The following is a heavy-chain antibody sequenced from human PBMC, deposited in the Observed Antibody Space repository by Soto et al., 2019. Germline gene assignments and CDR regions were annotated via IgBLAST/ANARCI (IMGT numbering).Heavy chain of an antibody. CDR1: GGSISSYY. CDR2: IYYSGGT. V-gene: IGHV4-59*08. J-gene: IGHJ3*02. Sequence: QVQLQESGPGLVKPSETLSLTCTVSGGSISSYYWSWIRQPPGKGLEWIGYIYYSGGTNYNPSLKSRVTISVDTSKNQFSLKLSSVTAADTAVYYCARRLKGDYGEYDAFDIWGQGTMVTVSS. D-gene: IGHD4-17*01. CDR3: ARRLKGDYGEYDAFDI.